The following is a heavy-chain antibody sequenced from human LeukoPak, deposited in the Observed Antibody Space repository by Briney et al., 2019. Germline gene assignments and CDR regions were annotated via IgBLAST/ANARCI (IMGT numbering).Heavy chain of an antibody. CDR1: GGSISSSNW. CDR2: IYHSGST. D-gene: IGHD1-26*01. Sequence: SETLSLTCAVSGGSISSSNWWSWVRQPPGKGLEWIGEIYHSGSTNYNPSLKSRVTISVDKSKNQFSLKLSSVTAADTAVYYCARDPPGRELGSEYFQHWGQGTLVTVSS. CDR3: ARDPPGRELGSEYFQH. J-gene: IGHJ1*01. V-gene: IGHV4-4*02.